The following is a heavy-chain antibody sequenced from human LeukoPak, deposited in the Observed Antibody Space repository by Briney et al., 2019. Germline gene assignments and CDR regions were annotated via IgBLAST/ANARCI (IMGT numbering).Heavy chain of an antibody. CDR2: ISGSGDNT. CDR3: AKSVFDSSGDPYMDV. Sequence: GGSLRLSCLASGFTFSNYGMNWVRQAPGKGLEWVSGISGSGDNTYYADSVRGRFTISRDNSRSTLYLQMNSLRAEDTAVYYCAKSVFDSSGDPYMDVWGKGTTVTISS. CDR1: GFTFSNYG. V-gene: IGHV3-23*01. J-gene: IGHJ6*03. D-gene: IGHD3-22*01.